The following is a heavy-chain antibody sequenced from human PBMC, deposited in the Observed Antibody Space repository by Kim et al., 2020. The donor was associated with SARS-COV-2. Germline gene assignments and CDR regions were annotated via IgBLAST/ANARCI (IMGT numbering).Heavy chain of an antibody. CDR2: IWYDGSNK. D-gene: IGHD3-22*01. CDR1: GFIFSDFG. J-gene: IGHJ1*01. CDR3: ARGSGYYWGVGGH. V-gene: IGHV3-33*01. Sequence: GGSLRLSCVASGFIFSDFGMHWVRQAPGKGLEWVAVIWYDGSNKYYADSVKGRFTISRDNSKSTLYLQMSSLRGEDTAVYYCARGSGYYWGVGGHWGQGTLVTVSS.